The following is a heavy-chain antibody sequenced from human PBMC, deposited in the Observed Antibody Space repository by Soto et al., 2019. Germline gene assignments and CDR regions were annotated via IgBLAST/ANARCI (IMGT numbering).Heavy chain of an antibody. CDR2: IWYDGSNK. J-gene: IGHJ5*02. CDR3: ARDLWSSSSGNWFDP. CDR1: GFTFSSYG. Sequence: GGSLRLSCAASGFTFSSYGMHWVRQAPGKGLEWVAVIWYDGSNKYYADSVKGRFTISRDNSKNTLYLQMNSLRAEDTAVYYCARDLWSSSSGNWFDPWGQGTRVTVSS. V-gene: IGHV3-33*01. D-gene: IGHD6-6*01.